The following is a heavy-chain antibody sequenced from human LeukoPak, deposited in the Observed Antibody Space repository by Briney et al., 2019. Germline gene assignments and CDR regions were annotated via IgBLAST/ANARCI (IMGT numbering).Heavy chain of an antibody. CDR2: IDHSGSA. CDR1: GGSFTGYY. V-gene: IGHV4-34*01. CDR3: ARKNVVAATGTDWYFDL. D-gene: IGHD2-15*01. Sequence: PSETLSLTCAVNGGSFTGYYWSWIRQSPGKGLEWIGEIDHSGSANLDPSLNSRVTISLDTSKSQFSLNLTSVTAADTAVYYCARKNVVAATGTDWYFDLWGRGTLVTVSS. J-gene: IGHJ2*01.